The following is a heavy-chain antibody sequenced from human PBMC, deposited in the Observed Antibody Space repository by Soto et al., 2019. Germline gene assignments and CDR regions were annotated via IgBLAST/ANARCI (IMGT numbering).Heavy chain of an antibody. CDR3: ARGRYGDY. J-gene: IGHJ4*02. Sequence: APGQGLEWMGWISAHNGNTDYAQKLQGRVIVTRDTSTSTAYMELRSLRSDDTAVYNCARGRYGDYWGQGALVTVSS. D-gene: IGHD1-1*01. CDR2: ISAHNGNT. V-gene: IGHV1-18*01.